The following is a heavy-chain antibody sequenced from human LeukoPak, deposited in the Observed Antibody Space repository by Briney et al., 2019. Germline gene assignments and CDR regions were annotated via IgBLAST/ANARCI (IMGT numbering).Heavy chain of an antibody. CDR3: ASGSGRSCKFDY. D-gene: IGHD2-15*01. Sequence: GGSLRLSCAASGFTFSRYWMSWVRQAPGKGLEWVANIKQDGSEKHYVDSVKGRFTISRDNAKNSLYLQMNSLRAEDTAVYYCASGSGRSCKFDYWGQGTLVTVSS. CDR2: IKQDGSEK. V-gene: IGHV3-7*03. CDR1: GFTFSRYW. J-gene: IGHJ4*02.